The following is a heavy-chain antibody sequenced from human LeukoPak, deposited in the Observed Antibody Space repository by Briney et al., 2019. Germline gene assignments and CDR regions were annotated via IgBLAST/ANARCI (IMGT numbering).Heavy chain of an antibody. V-gene: IGHV3-48*01. CDR1: GFTFSSYS. Sequence: PGGSLRLSCAASGFTFSSYSMNWVRQAPGKGLEWVSYISSSSTIYYADSVKGRFTISRDNAKNSLYLQMNSLRAEDTAVYYCARDIWDLGIAARPTPYYFDYWGQGTLVTVSS. CDR2: ISSSSTI. CDR3: ARDIWDLGIAARPTPYYFDY. D-gene: IGHD6-6*01. J-gene: IGHJ4*02.